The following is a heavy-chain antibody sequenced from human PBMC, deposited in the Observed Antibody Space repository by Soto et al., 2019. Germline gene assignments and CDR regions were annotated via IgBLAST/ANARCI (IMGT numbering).Heavy chain of an antibody. D-gene: IGHD6-13*01. V-gene: IGHV3-53*01. CDR2: IYSGGST. J-gene: IGHJ6*02. CDR3: ARDHVAAAGIGLSHHYYYGMDV. Sequence: GGSLRLSCAASGFTVSSNYMSWVRQAPGKGQEWVSVIYSGGSTYYADPVKGRFTISRDNSKNTLYLQMNSLRAEDTAVYYCARDHVAAAGIGLSHHYYYGMDVWGQGTTVTVSS. CDR1: GFTVSSNY.